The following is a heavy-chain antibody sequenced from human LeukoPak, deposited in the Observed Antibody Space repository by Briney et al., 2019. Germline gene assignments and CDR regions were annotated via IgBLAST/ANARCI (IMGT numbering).Heavy chain of an antibody. D-gene: IGHD6-19*01. CDR3: ARQLRGEAVAGHLQPFDY. CDR1: GGSVSISNYY. V-gene: IGHV4-61*05. J-gene: IGHJ4*02. Sequence: SETLSLTCNVFGGSVSISNYYWGWIRQPPGKGLEWIGYICYSGSTNYNPSLKSRVTISVDTSKNQFSLKLSSVTAADTAVYFCARQLRGEAVAGHLQPFDYWGQGTLVTVSS. CDR2: ICYSGST.